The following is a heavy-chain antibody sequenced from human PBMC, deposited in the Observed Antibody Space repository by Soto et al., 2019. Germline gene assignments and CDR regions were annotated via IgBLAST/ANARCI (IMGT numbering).Heavy chain of an antibody. D-gene: IGHD1-7*01. CDR1: GGSISSGGYY. Sequence: PSETLSLTCTVSGGSISSGGYYWSWIRQHPGKGLEWIGYIYYSGSTYYNPSLKSRVTISVDTSKNQFSLKLSSVTAADTAVYYCARDGLTGTIGGRWFDPWGQGTLVTVSS. J-gene: IGHJ5*02. CDR3: ARDGLTGTIGGRWFDP. V-gene: IGHV4-31*03. CDR2: IYYSGST.